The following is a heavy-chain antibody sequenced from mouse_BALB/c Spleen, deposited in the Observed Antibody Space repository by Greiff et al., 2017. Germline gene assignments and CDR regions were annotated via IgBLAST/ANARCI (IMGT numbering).Heavy chain of an antibody. D-gene: IGHD1-1*01. CDR2: IDPANGNT. CDR1: GFNIKDTY. CDR3: ASNYYGSSQDY. V-gene: IGHV14-3*02. J-gene: IGHJ2*01. Sequence: VKLQQSGAELVKPGASVKLSCTASGFNIKDTYMHWVKQRPEQGLEWIGRIDPANGNTKYDPKFQGKATITADTSSNTAYLRLSSLTSEDTAVYYCASNYYGSSQDYWGQGTTLTVSS.